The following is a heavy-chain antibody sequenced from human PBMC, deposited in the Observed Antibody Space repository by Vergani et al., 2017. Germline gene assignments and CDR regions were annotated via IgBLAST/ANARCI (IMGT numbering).Heavy chain of an antibody. V-gene: IGHV4-61*05. CDR2: IYSNGNA. Sequence: QLQLQESGPGLVKPSETLSLTCTVSGGSISSSSYYWAWIRQAPGKGLEWIGYIYSNGNANYNPSLKSRVTISVDMSNNQFSLKLSSLTAADTAVYYCARAAPGVYYYGMDVWGQGTTVTVSS. D-gene: IGHD3-10*01. CDR1: GGSISSSSYY. CDR3: ARAAPGVYYYGMDV. J-gene: IGHJ6*02.